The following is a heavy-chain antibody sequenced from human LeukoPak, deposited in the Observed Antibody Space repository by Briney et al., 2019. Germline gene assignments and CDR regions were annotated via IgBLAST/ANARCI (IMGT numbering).Heavy chain of an antibody. Sequence: PGGSLRLSCAASGFTFSSYSMTWVRQAPGKGLEGVSFISDSGSAIYYADSVKGRFTISRDNAKNSLYLQMNSLRDEDTAMYYCARDPNYYDTSGYWQGAFDIWGQGTMVTVSS. CDR2: ISDSGSAI. D-gene: IGHD3-22*01. CDR3: ARDPNYYDTSGYWQGAFDI. V-gene: IGHV3-48*02. J-gene: IGHJ3*02. CDR1: GFTFSSYS.